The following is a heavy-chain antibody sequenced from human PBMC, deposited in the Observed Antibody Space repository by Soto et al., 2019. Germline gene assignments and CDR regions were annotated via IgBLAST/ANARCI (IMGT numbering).Heavy chain of an antibody. CDR2: INHSGST. D-gene: IGHD2-8*02. CDR3: ARGRIYRWDWFDP. Sequence: SETLSLTCAVYGGSFSGYYWSWIRQPPGKGLEWIGEINHSGSTNYNPSLKSRVTISVDTSKNQFSLKLSSVTAADTAVYYCARGRIYRWDWFDPWGQGTLVTVSS. CDR1: GGSFSGYY. J-gene: IGHJ5*02. V-gene: IGHV4-34*01.